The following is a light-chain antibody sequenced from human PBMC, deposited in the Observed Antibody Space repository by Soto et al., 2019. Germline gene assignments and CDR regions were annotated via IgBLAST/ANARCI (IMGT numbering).Light chain of an antibody. CDR2: GAS. Sequence: EIVLTQSPGTLSLSPGERATLPCRASQSVSSSFLAWYQQKPGQAPRLLIYGASSRATGIPDRFSGSGSGTDFTLTISRLEPEDVAVYYCQQYDRSPLTFGGGTKVEIK. J-gene: IGKJ4*01. CDR3: QQYDRSPLT. V-gene: IGKV3-20*01. CDR1: QSVSSSF.